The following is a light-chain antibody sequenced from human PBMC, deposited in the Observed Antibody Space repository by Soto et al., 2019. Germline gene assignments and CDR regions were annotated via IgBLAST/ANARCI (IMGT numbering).Light chain of an antibody. CDR1: SSDVGGSKY. J-gene: IGLJ1*01. V-gene: IGLV2-14*01. CDR3: TSSTSDSLYV. Sequence: QSALTQPASVSGSPGQSITISCTGTSSDVGGSKYVSWYQQYPGKVPKLLINKVSNRPSGVSNRLSGSKSGNTASLTISGLLAEDEADYFCTSSTSDSLYVFGSGTKLTVL. CDR2: KVS.